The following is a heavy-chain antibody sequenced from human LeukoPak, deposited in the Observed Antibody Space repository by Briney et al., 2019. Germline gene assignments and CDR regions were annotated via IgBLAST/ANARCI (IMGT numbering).Heavy chain of an antibody. CDR3: AREDPRTKVPEGMDV. J-gene: IGHJ6*02. Sequence: PSETLSLTCTVSGGSISHYYWSWIRQPPGKGLEWIGYIYYSGTINYNPSLKSRVTISVDTSKNQFSLELNSVTAADTAVYYCAREDPRTKVPEGMDVWGQGTTVTVSS. CDR1: GGSISHYY. CDR2: IYYSGTI. V-gene: IGHV4-59*01. D-gene: IGHD4/OR15-4a*01.